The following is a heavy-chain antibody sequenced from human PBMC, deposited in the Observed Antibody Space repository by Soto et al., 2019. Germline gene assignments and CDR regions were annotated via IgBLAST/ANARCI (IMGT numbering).Heavy chain of an antibody. CDR2: INPFDGSA. Sequence: QVQLVQSGAEVTKPGASVRLSCKASGYDFIRHHIPWVRQAPGQGLEWLGFINPFDGSATHAQKLKGRVTMTRDKSTSTVYLELSSLRPEHAAVYYCARDSLSSRPSLSYFDYWGRGALVTVSA. V-gene: IGHV1-46*04. CDR3: ARDSLSSRPSLSYFDY. J-gene: IGHJ4*02. CDR1: GYDFIRHH. D-gene: IGHD3-10*01.